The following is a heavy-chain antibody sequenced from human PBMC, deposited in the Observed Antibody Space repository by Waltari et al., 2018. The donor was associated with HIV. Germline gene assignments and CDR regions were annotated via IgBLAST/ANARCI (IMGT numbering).Heavy chain of an antibody. J-gene: IGHJ4*02. Sequence: EVQLVESGGGLVQPGGSLRLSCTASGFTFNNFALRWVRQGPGKGLEWVSVSSGSGGTTYYADSVKGRFTVSRDNFKNTVYLQRNSLRAGDTAIYYCAKAVMETAVSSPVDCWGQGALVTVSS. V-gene: IGHV3-23*04. CDR1: GFTFNNFA. CDR3: AKAVMETAVSSPVDC. CDR2: SSGSGGTT. D-gene: IGHD5-18*01.